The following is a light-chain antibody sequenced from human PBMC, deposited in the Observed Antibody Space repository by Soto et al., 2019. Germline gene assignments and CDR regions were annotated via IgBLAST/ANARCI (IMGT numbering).Light chain of an antibody. V-gene: IGKV1-39*01. Sequence: DIQMTQSPSSLSASVGDGVTMTCRASESVSSCLIWYHQKPGRGPKLVINGGCTLQSGVPSRFSGSGSGTDFTLAISSLQPEDLATYYCQRSSSTPQTFGGGTKVDIK. CDR3: QRSSSTPQT. J-gene: IGKJ4*01. CDR1: ESVSSC. CDR2: GGC.